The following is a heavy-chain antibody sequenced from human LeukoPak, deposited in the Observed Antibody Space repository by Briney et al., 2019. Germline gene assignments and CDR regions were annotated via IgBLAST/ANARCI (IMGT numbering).Heavy chain of an antibody. CDR1: SYTFTSYA. CDR2: IIPIFGTA. V-gene: IGHV1-69*05. Sequence: SVKVSCKASSYTFTSYAISWVRQAPGQGLEWMGRIIPIFGTANYAQKFQGRVTITTDESTSTAYMELSSLRSEDTAVYYCARGEGGYDPFDYWGQGTLVTVSS. D-gene: IGHD5-12*01. J-gene: IGHJ4*02. CDR3: ARGEGGYDPFDY.